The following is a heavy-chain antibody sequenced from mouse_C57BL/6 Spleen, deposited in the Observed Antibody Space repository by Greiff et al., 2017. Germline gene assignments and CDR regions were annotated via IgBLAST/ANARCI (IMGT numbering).Heavy chain of an antibody. D-gene: IGHD3-3*01. CDR3: ARLAGYYSMDY. V-gene: IGHV1-61*01. CDR1: GYTFTSYW. J-gene: IGHJ4*01. Sequence: QVQLQQPGAELVRPGSSVKLSCKASGYTFTSYWMDWVKQRPGQGLEWIGNIYPSDSETHYNQKFKDKATLTVDKSSSTAYMQLSSLTSEDSAVXYCARLAGYYSMDYWGQGTSVTVSS. CDR2: IYPSDSET.